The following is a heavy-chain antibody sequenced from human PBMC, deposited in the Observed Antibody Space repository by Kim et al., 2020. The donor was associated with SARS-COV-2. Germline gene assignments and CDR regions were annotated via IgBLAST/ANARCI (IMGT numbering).Heavy chain of an antibody. J-gene: IGHJ4*02. Sequence: SSSSSYIYYADSVKCRFTISRSNAKNSLYLQMNSLRAEDTAFYYCIAAIDYWGQGTLVTVSS. D-gene: IGHD2-15*01. CDR2: SSSSSYI. CDR3: IAAIDY. V-gene: IGHV3-21*01.